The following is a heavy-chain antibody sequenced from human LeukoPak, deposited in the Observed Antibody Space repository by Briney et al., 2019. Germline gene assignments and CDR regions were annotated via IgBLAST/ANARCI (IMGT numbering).Heavy chain of an antibody. Sequence: PSETLSLTCTVSGGPISSYYGSWIRQPPGKGLEWIGYIYYSGSTNYNPSLKSRVTISVDTSKNQFSLKLSSVTAADTGVYYCAIGLSGYLYYFDYWGQGTLVTVSS. CDR1: GGPISSYY. J-gene: IGHJ4*02. CDR2: IYYSGST. CDR3: AIGLSGYLYYFDY. D-gene: IGHD3-9*01. V-gene: IGHV4-59*01.